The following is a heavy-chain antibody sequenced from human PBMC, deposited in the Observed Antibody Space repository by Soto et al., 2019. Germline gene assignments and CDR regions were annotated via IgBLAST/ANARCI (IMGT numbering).Heavy chain of an antibody. CDR3: AKDAVPYNGEWDCFDL. CDR2: IGGSGSSA. D-gene: IGHD3-10*01. Sequence: EVQLLESGGGLVQPGGSLRLSCAASGFTFKNYAMTWVRQAPGKGMEWVSSIGGSGSSAHYADSVKGRFTVSRDDSKNTLYLQMSGLRVDDTALYYCAKDAVPYNGEWDCFDLWGQGTLVTVSS. CDR1: GFTFKNYA. V-gene: IGHV3-23*01. J-gene: IGHJ5*02.